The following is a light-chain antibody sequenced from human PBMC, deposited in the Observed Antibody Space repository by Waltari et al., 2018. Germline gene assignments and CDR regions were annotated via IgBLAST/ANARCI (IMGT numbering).Light chain of an antibody. CDR1: NIGSKN. J-gene: IGLJ2*01. CDR2: RDS. V-gene: IGLV3-9*01. CDR3: QVWDSSVV. Sequence: SSELTQPLSVSVALGQTAKITCGGSNIGSKNVHWYQQKPGKAPVLVIYRDSSRPSGIPERFSGSNSGNTAFLTISSAQAGDEADYYCQVWDSSVVFGGGTKLTVL.